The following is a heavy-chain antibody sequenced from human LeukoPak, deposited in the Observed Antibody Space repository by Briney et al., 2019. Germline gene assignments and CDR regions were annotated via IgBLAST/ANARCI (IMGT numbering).Heavy chain of an antibody. CDR1: GYSISSGFY. CDR2: IFHSGST. J-gene: IGHJ3*02. V-gene: IGHV4-38-2*02. D-gene: IGHD3-22*01. CDR3: ARANYYDTSGYSRGAFDI. Sequence: PSETLSLTCSVSGYSISSGFYWGWIRQPPGKGLEWIGSIFHSGSTYYNPSLKSRVTISVDTSKNQFSLKLSSVTAADTAVYYCARANYYDTSGYSRGAFDIRGQGTMVTVSS.